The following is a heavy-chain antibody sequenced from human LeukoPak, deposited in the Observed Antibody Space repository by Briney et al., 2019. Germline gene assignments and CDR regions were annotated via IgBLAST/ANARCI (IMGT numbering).Heavy chain of an antibody. J-gene: IGHJ4*02. D-gene: IGHD3-16*02. CDR1: GGTFSSYA. CDR3: ARDGAMITFGGVIAPDY. CDR2: VIPIFGTA. V-gene: IGHV1-69*05. Sequence: SVKVSCKASGGTFSSYAISWVRQAPGQGLEWMGRVIPIFGTANYAQKFQGRVTITTDESTSTAYMELSSLRSEDTAVYYCARDGAMITFGGVIAPDYWGQGTLVTVSS.